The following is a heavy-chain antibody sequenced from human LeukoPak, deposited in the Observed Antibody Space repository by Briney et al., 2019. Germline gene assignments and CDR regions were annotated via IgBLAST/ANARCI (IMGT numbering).Heavy chain of an antibody. CDR2: IYYSGST. Sequence: SETLSLTCTVSGGSISSYYWSWIRQPPGKGLEWIGYIYYSGSTNYNPSLKSRVTISVDTSKNQFSLKLSSVTAADTAVYYCARNDYSNWYMDVWGKGTTVTVSS. CDR3: ARNDYSNWYMDV. V-gene: IGHV4-59*01. CDR1: GGSISSYY. D-gene: IGHD4-11*01. J-gene: IGHJ6*03.